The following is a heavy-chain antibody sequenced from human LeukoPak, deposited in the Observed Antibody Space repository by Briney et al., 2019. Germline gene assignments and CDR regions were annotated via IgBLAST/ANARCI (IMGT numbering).Heavy chain of an antibody. Sequence: GESLKISCAASGFTFSSYAMSWVRQAPGKGLEWVSAISGSGGSTYYADSVKGRFTISRDNSKNTLYLQMNSLRAEDTAVYYCARYNYDFSACGDYWGQGTLVTVSS. CDR1: GFTFSSYA. J-gene: IGHJ4*02. CDR2: ISGSGGST. CDR3: ARYNYDFSACGDY. V-gene: IGHV3-23*01. D-gene: IGHD3-3*01.